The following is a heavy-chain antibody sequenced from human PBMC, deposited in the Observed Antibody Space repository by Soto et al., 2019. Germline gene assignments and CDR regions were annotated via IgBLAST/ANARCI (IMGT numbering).Heavy chain of an antibody. V-gene: IGHV5-51*01. J-gene: IGHJ4*02. D-gene: IGHD3-22*01. CDR2: IYPGDSDT. Sequence: GESLKISCRGSGYSFTTYCIARVLQMPWKGLEWMGIIYPGDSDTRYSPSFQGQVTISADKSISTAYLQWSSLKASDTATYYCARGVYESNGYYFYRGQRPLGAVSS. CDR1: GYSFTTYC. CDR3: ARGVYESNGYYFY.